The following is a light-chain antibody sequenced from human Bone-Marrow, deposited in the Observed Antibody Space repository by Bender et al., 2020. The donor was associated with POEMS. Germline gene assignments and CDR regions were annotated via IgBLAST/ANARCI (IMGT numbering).Light chain of an antibody. CDR3: CSYAGTSTYV. V-gene: IGLV2-23*01. J-gene: IGLJ1*01. CDR1: SSDVGSYNV. CDR2: EGN. Sequence: QSALTQPASVSASPGQSITISCTGTSSDVGSYNVVSWYQQHPGKAPKVMIYEGNKRPSGVSNRFSGSKSGNTASLTISGLLAEDEADYYCCSYAGTSTYVFGTGTKVTVL.